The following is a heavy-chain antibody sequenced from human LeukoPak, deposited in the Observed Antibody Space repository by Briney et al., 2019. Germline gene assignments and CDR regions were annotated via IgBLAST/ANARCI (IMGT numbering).Heavy chain of an antibody. Sequence: GGSLRLSCAASGFTFDDYGMSWVRQAPGKGLEWVSGINWNGGGTGYADSVKGRFTISRDNAKNSLYLQMNSLRAEDTASYYCARGGRYCSGGSCYASAFDIWGQGTMITVSS. CDR2: INWNGGGT. CDR1: GFTFDDYG. D-gene: IGHD2-15*01. CDR3: ARGGRYCSGGSCYASAFDI. V-gene: IGHV3-20*04. J-gene: IGHJ3*02.